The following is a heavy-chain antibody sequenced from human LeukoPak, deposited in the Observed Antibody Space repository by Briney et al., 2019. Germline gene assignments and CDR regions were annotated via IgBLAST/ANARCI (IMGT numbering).Heavy chain of an antibody. D-gene: IGHD4-17*01. CDR3: TRVAVTTSSDAFDI. J-gene: IGHJ3*02. CDR1: GFTFSSYG. V-gene: IGHV3-30*03. Sequence: GRSLRLSCAASGFTFSSYGMHWVRQAPGKGLEWVAVISYDGSNKYYADSVKGRFTISRDNSKNTLYLQMNILRAEDTAVYYCTRVAVTTSSDAFDIWGQGTMVTVSS. CDR2: ISYDGSNK.